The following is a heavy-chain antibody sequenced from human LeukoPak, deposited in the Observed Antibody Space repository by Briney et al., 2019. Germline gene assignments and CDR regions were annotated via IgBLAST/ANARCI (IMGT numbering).Heavy chain of an antibody. Sequence: SLRLSCEASGFIFSSYAMHWVRQAPGKGLEWVAVISYDGSNKYYADSVKGRFTISRDNSKNTLNLQMNSLRIEDTAVYYCARSLGSSGWYRSYYFDCWGQGSLVTVSS. CDR1: GFIFSSYA. D-gene: IGHD6-19*01. V-gene: IGHV3-30*04. CDR3: ARSLGSSGWYRSYYFDC. J-gene: IGHJ4*02. CDR2: ISYDGSNK.